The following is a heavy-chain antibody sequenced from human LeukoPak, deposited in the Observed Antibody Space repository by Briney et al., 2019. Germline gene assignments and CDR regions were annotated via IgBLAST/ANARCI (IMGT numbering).Heavy chain of an antibody. V-gene: IGHV3-74*01. J-gene: IGHJ4*02. D-gene: IGHD2-21*02. CDR2: ISSDGTST. Sequence: GSLRLSCEASGFSLGSYWMHWVRQGPGKGLVWVSLISSDGTSTYYADSVKGRFTISRDTAKNTIYLQMNSPRVEDTALCYCARVGCSGGHCIDYWGQGTLVTVSS. CDR1: GFSLGSYW. CDR3: ARVGCSGGHCIDY.